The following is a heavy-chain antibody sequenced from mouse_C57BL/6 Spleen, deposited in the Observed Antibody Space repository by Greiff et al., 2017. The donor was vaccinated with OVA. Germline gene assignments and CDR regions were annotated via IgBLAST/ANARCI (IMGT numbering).Heavy chain of an antibody. V-gene: IGHV1-26*01. CDR3: ARWDSSSWFAY. CDR1: GYTFTDYY. Sequence: EVQLQQSGPELVKPGASVKISCKASGYTFTDYYMNWVKQSHGKSLEWIGDINPNNGGTSYNQKFKGKATLTVDKSSSTAYMELRSLTSEDSAVYYCARWDSSSWFAYWGQGTLVTVSA. CDR2: INPNNGGT. D-gene: IGHD3-2*02. J-gene: IGHJ3*01.